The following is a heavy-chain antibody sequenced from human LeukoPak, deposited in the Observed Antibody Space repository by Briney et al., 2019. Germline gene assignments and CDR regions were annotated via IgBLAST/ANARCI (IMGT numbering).Heavy chain of an antibody. CDR3: ASFPSGSYSAY. D-gene: IGHD1-26*01. Sequence: GGSLRLSCAASGFTFSSYAMSWVRQASGKGLEWVGHIRSQADSYATVYGASVKGRFTITRDDSENTAYLQMNSLKTEDTAVYYCASFPSGSYSAYWGQGTLVTVSS. CDR1: GFTFSSYA. J-gene: IGHJ4*02. CDR2: IRSQADSYAT. V-gene: IGHV3-73*01.